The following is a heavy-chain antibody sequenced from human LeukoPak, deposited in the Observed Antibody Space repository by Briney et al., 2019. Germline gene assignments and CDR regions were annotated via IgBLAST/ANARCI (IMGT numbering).Heavy chain of an antibody. CDR3: ARDNDFWSGYSLFVDY. CDR2: ISSSGSTI. Sequence: GGSLRLACAASGFTFSSYEMNWVRQAPGKGLEWVSYISSSGSTIYYADSVKGRFTISRDNAKNSLYLQMNSMRAEDTAVYYCARDNDFWSGYSLFVDYWGQGTLVTVSS. D-gene: IGHD3-3*01. CDR1: GFTFSSYE. J-gene: IGHJ4*02. V-gene: IGHV3-48*03.